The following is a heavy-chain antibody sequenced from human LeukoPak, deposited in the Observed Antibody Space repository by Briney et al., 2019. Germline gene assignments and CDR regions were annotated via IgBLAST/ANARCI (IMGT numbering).Heavy chain of an antibody. CDR3: AREHYFYHMDG. CDR1: GFTFSSQW. Sequence: GGSLRVSCAACGFTFSSQWVGWVRQARGKGLEWVANVNQGGTEKFYVDSVKGRFTISRDNAENSLYLQMNSLRVEDTAVYYCAREHYFYHMDGWGEGTTVTVSS. V-gene: IGHV3-7*01. CDR2: VNQGGTEK. J-gene: IGHJ6*03.